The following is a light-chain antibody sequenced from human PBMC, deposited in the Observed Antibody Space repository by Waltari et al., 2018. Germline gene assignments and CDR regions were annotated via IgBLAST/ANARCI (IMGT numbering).Light chain of an antibody. CDR2: CAS. CDR3: QHYVRLPAT. J-gene: IGKJ1*01. Sequence: EIVLTKYLGTRHLSTGERVTLSCRASQSVSRALAWYQQKPGQAPRLLMYCASSRATGISDRFSGSGSGTDFSLTISRLDPEDVAVYYCQHYVRLPATFGQGTKVEIK. CDR1: QSVSRA. V-gene: IGKV3-20*01.